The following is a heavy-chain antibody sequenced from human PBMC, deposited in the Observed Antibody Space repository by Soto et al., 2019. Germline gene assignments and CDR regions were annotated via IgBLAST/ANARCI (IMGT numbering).Heavy chain of an antibody. Sequence: PGGSLRLSCAASGFTFSNAWMSWVRQAPGKGLEWVGRIKSKTDGGTTDYAAPVKGRFTISRDDSKNTLYLQMNSLKTEDTAVYYCTTDSLLGNGYSILDYYYGMDVWGQGTTVTVSS. CDR1: GFTFSNAW. D-gene: IGHD4-4*01. J-gene: IGHJ6*02. V-gene: IGHV3-15*01. CDR2: IKSKTDGGTT. CDR3: TTDSLLGNGYSILDYYYGMDV.